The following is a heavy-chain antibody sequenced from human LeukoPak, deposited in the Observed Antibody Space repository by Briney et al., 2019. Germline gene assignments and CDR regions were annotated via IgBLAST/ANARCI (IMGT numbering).Heavy chain of an antibody. CDR3: ARVAGTMVRGVIRKFDP. V-gene: IGHV4-34*01. J-gene: IGHJ5*02. D-gene: IGHD3-10*01. CDR1: GGSFSGYY. CDR2: INHCGST. Sequence: SETLSLTCAVYGGSFSGYYWSWIRQPPGKGLEWIGEINHCGSTNYNPSLKSRVTISVDTSKNQFSLKLSSVTAADTAVYYCARVAGTMVRGVIRKFDPWGQGTLVTVSS.